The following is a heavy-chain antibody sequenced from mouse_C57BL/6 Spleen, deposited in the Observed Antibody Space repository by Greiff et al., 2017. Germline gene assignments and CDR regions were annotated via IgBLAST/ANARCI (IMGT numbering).Heavy chain of an antibody. V-gene: IGHV3-6*01. CDR1: GYSFTSGYY. CDR2: ISSDGST. D-gene: IGHD1-3*01. Sequence: EVQLQESGPGLVKPSQSLSLTCSVTGYSFTSGYYWNWIRQFPGNKLEWMGNISSDGSTNYNPSLKNRNPITRDTSKNQVFLKLNSVPTEDTATYYCARDKDPYFDVWGTGTTVTVSS. J-gene: IGHJ1*03. CDR3: ARDKDPYFDV.